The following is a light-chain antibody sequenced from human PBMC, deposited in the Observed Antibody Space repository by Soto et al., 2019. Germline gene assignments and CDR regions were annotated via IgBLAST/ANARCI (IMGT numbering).Light chain of an antibody. CDR2: NVY. J-gene: IGLJ1*01. Sequence: QSVLTQPASVSWSPEQSITISCTGTSSDVGAYNFVSWHQQHPGKAPKLMIYNVYDRPSGISYRFSGSKSGNTASLTISGLQGEDEADYYCSAYTVSRTYVFGTGTKVTVL. V-gene: IGLV2-14*03. CDR1: SSDVGAYNF. CDR3: SAYTVSRTYV.